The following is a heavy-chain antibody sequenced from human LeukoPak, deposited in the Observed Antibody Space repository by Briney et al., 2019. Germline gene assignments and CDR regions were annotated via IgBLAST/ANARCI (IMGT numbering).Heavy chain of an antibody. CDR3: ARAVAGQNFDY. CDR1: GGSISSYY. V-gene: IGHV4-59*08. Sequence: KPSETLSLTCTVSGGSISSYYWSWIRQPPGKGLEWIGYIYYSGSTNYNPSLKSRVTISVDTSKNQFSLKLSSVTAADTAVYYCARAVAGQNFDYWGQGTLVTVSS. D-gene: IGHD6-19*01. CDR2: IYYSGST. J-gene: IGHJ4*02.